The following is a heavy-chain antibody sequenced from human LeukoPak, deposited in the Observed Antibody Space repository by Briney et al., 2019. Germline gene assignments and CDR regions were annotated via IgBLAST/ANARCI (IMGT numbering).Heavy chain of an antibody. CDR3: ARQEDSSGYYYYY. CDR2: INPSGGYT. J-gene: IGHJ4*02. CDR1: GYTFTNYY. D-gene: IGHD3-22*01. V-gene: IGHV1-46*01. Sequence: ASVKVSCKASGYTFTNYYMHWVRQAPGQGLEWMGIINPSGGYTTYAQKFQGRVTMARDTSTSTVSMELSSLRSEDTAVYFCARQEDSSGYYYYYWGQGTLVTVSS.